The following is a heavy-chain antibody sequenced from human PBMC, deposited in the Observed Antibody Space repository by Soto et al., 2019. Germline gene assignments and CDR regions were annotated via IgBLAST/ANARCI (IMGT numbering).Heavy chain of an antibody. D-gene: IGHD5-12*01. Sequence: GASVKVSCKASGYTFTSYDINWVRQATGQGLEWMGWMNPNSGNTGYAQKFQGRVTMTRNTSISTAYMELSSLRSEDTAVYYSARGSEMGYRTYYYYYMDVWGKGTTVTVSS. V-gene: IGHV1-8*01. CDR2: MNPNSGNT. CDR3: ARGSEMGYRTYYYYYMDV. J-gene: IGHJ6*03. CDR1: GYTFTSYD.